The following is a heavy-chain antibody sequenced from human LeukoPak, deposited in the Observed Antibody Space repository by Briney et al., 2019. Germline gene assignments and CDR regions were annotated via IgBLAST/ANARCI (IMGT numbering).Heavy chain of an antibody. V-gene: IGHV3-21*01. CDR1: GPTFSSYA. J-gene: IGHJ4*02. CDR2: ISSSSSYI. CDR3: AKHPGSSGHFYYFDY. Sequence: KTGGSLRLSCAASGPTFSSYATRWVRHAPGKGLEWVSSISSSSSYIYYADSGKGRFTISKDNAKNLLYLEMNSLRAEDTAVYYCAKHPGSSGHFYYFDYWGQGTLVTVSS. D-gene: IGHD3-22*01.